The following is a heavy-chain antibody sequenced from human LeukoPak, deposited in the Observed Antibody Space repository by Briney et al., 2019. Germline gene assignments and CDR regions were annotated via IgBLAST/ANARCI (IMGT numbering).Heavy chain of an antibody. D-gene: IGHD6-13*01. CDR2: ISAYNGNT. CDR3: ARDELAVAGNKYFYYGMDV. J-gene: IGHJ6*02. CDR1: GYTFTSYG. Sequence: ASVKVSCKASGYTFTSYGISWVRQAPGQGLEWMGWISAYNGNTNYAQKLQGRVTMTTDTSTSTAYMELRSLRSDDTAVYYCARDELAVAGNKYFYYGMDVWGQGTTVTVSS. V-gene: IGHV1-18*01.